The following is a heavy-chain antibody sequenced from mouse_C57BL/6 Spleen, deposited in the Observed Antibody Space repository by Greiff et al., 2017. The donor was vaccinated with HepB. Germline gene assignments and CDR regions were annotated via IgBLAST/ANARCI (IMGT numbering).Heavy chain of an antibody. CDR3: ARVQDYYGNYDLDWFAY. D-gene: IGHD2-1*01. J-gene: IGHJ3*01. CDR1: GYTFTDYN. V-gene: IGHV1-18*01. CDR2: INPNNGGT. Sequence: VQLQQSGPELVKPGASVKIPCKASGYTFTDYNMDWVKQSHGKSLEWIGDINPNNGGTIYNQKFKGKATLTVDKSSSTAYMELSSLTSEDTAVYYCARVQDYYGNYDLDWFAYWGQGTLVTVSA.